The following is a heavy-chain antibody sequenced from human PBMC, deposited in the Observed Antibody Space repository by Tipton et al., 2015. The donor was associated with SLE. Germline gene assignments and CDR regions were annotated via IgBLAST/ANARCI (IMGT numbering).Heavy chain of an antibody. D-gene: IGHD3-16*01. CDR3: ASDTDHGAFDY. CDR2: ISYDGSNK. Sequence: QLVQSGGGVVQPGRSLRLSCAASGFTFSSYGMHWVRQAPGKGLEWVAVISYDGSNKYYADSVKGRFTISRDNSKNTLYLQMNSLRAEDTAVYYCASDTDHGAFDYWGQGTLVTVSS. J-gene: IGHJ4*02. CDR1: GFTFSSYG. V-gene: IGHV3-30*03.